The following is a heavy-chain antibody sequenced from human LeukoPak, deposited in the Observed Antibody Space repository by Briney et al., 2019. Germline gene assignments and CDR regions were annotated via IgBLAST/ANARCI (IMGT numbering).Heavy chain of an antibody. CDR3: ARANNSSWHN. D-gene: IGHD6-13*01. CDR1: GFTFSSNW. Sequence: GGSLRLSCATSGFTFSSNWTSWVRHVPGRGLDWVANIKPDGSAQYYAASVKSRFTVSRDNAKNSVYLQMNSLRVEDTAVYYCARANNSSWHNWGQGTLVTVSA. CDR2: IKPDGSAQ. J-gene: IGHJ4*02. V-gene: IGHV3-7*01.